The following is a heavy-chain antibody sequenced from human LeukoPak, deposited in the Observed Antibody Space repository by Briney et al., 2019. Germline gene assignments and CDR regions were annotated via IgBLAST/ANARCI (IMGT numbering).Heavy chain of an antibody. V-gene: IGHV3-30*04. CDR1: GFTSSSHA. D-gene: IGHD2/OR15-2a*01. J-gene: IGHJ4*02. Sequence: PGRSLRLSCAASGFTSSSHAMHWVRQAPDKGLEWVATISSHGINKYYADSVKGRFTISRDNSKNTLYLQMNSLRAEDTAVYYCAKDPVGGEESTYYFDYWGQGTLVTVSS. CDR2: ISSHGINK. CDR3: AKDPVGGEESTYYFDY.